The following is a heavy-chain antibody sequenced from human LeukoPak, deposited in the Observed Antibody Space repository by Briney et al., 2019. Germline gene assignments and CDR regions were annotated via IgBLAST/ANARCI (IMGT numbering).Heavy chain of an antibody. CDR3: ARVSSGSGSYRTLLSY. CDR1: GFTFSSYS. J-gene: IGHJ4*02. Sequence: GGSLTLSCAASGFTFSSYSMNWVRQAPGKGLERVSYISSSSSTIYYADSVKGRFTISRDNAKNSLYLQMNSLRAEDTAVYYCARVSSGSGSYRTLLSYWGQGTLVTVSS. D-gene: IGHD3-10*01. V-gene: IGHV3-48*01. CDR2: ISSSSSTI.